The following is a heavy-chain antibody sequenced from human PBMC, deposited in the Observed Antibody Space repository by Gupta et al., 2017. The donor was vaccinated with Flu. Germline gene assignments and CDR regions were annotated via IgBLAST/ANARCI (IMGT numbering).Heavy chain of an antibody. Sequence: TNYWIGWVRQMPGKGLEWMGIIYVGDSDTRYSPSVQGQVTISADESISTAYLQWSSLKASDTAMYYCARRELDSSRSGGAFDIWGQGTMVTVSS. J-gene: IGHJ3*02. CDR2: IYVGDSDT. V-gene: IGHV5-51*01. CDR3: ARRELDSSRSGGAFDI. CDR1: TNYW. D-gene: IGHD6-13*01.